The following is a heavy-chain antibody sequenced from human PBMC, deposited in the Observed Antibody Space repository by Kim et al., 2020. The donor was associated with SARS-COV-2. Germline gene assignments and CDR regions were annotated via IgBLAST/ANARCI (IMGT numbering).Heavy chain of an antibody. J-gene: IGHJ3*02. CDR1: GFTFSNAW. V-gene: IGHV3-15*01. CDR3: TTHGESGRYLDAFEI. Sequence: GGSLRLSCAASGFTFSNAWMSWVRQAPGKGLEWVGRIKSKTDGGTTDYAAPVEGRFTISRDDSKNTLYLQMNSLKTEDTAVYYGTTHGESGRYLDAFEIWGQGTMVTVSS. D-gene: IGHD1-26*01. CDR2: IKSKTDGGTT.